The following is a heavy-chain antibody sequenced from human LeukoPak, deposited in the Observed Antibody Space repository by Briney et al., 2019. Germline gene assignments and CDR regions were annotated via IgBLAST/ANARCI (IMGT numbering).Heavy chain of an antibody. CDR2: IYYSGST. J-gene: IGHJ4*02. CDR3: ARDRTLCSGTSCPNHYFDF. V-gene: IGHV4-59*01. CDR1: GGSISSYY. Sequence: SETPSLTCTVSGGSISSYYWSWIRQPPGKGLEWIGYIYYSGSTNYNPSLKSRVTISVDTSKNQFSLKLSSLTAADTAVYYCARDRTLCSGTSCPNHYFDFWGQGILVTVSS. D-gene: IGHD2-2*01.